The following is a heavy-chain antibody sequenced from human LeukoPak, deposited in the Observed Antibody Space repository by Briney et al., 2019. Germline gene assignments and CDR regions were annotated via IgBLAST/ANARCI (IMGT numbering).Heavy chain of an antibody. V-gene: IGHV4-39*07. Sequence: PSETLSLTCSVSGGSISSTSYYWGWIRQPPGKGLEWIGYIYHSGSTYYNPSLKSRVTISVDRSKNQFSLKLSSVTAADTAVYYCARDIGSSSCFDYWGQGTLVTVSS. CDR3: ARDIGSSSCFDY. D-gene: IGHD6-6*01. CDR2: IYHSGST. J-gene: IGHJ4*02. CDR1: GGSISSTSYY.